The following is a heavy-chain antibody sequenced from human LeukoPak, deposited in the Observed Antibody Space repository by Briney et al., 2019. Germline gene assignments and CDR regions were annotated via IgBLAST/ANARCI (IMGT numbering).Heavy chain of an antibody. V-gene: IGHV4-30-4*01. CDR2: IYYSGST. D-gene: IGHD1-26*01. Sequence: SETLSLTCTVSGGSISSGDYYWGWIRQPPGKGLEWIGYIYYSGSTYYNPSLKSRVTISVDTSKNQFSLKLSSVTAADTAVYYCASLGATSRDDYWGQGTLVTVSS. CDR3: ASLGATSRDDY. J-gene: IGHJ4*02. CDR1: GGSISSGDYY.